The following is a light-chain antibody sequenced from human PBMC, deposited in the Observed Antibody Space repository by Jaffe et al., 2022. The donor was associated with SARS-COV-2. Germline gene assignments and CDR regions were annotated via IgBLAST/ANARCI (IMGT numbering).Light chain of an antibody. Sequence: QSALTQPPSASGSPGQSVTISCSGTSSDVGAYDYVSWYQQHPGQAPKLIIYQVTMRPSGVPDRFSGSKSGNTASLTVSGLQAEDDADYYCCSLADDNTLVFGGGTKLTVL. V-gene: IGLV2-8*01. CDR2: QVT. CDR3: CSLADDNTLV. CDR1: SSDVGAYDY. J-gene: IGLJ2*01.